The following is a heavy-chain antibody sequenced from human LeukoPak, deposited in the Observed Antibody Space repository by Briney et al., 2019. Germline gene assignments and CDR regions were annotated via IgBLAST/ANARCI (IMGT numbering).Heavy chain of an antibody. V-gene: IGHV3-21*01. D-gene: IGHD1-1*01. CDR2: ISSSSSYI. J-gene: IGHJ4*02. Sequence: PGASLRLSCAASGFTFSSYSMNWVRQAPGKGLEWVSSISSSSSYIYYADSVKGRFTISRDNSENTVYLQMNSLRAEDTAVYYCARNNWNSRTQRWFYFDNWGQGTLVTVSS. CDR3: ARNNWNSRTQRWFYFDN. CDR1: GFTFSSYS.